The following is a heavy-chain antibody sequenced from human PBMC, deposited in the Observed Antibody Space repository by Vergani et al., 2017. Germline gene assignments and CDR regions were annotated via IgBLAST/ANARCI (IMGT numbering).Heavy chain of an antibody. CDR3: ARDSDDYGDYVVTAIPSYYGMDV. CDR1: GFTFDDYA. V-gene: IGHV3-9*01. D-gene: IGHD2-21*02. J-gene: IGHJ6*02. CDR2: ISWNSGSI. Sequence: EVQLVESGGGLVQPGRSLRLSCAASGFTFDDYAMHWVRQAPGKGLEWVSGISWNSGSIGYADSVKGRFTISRDNSKNTLYLQMNSLRAEDTAVYYCARDSDDYGDYVVTAIPSYYGMDVWGQGTTVTVSS.